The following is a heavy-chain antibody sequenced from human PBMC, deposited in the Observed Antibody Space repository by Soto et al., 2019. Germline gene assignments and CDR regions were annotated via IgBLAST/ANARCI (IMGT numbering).Heavy chain of an antibody. CDR2: IYYSGST. CDR1: GGSISSGDYY. D-gene: IGHD3-22*01. CDR3: ASGRNYYDGSGSIKEFDY. V-gene: IGHV4-30-4*01. J-gene: IGHJ4*02. Sequence: PSETLSLTCTVSGGSISSGDYYWSWIRQPPGKGLEWIGYIYYSGSTYYNPSLKSRVTISVDTSKNQFSLKLSSVTAADTAVYYCASGRNYYDGSGSIKEFDYWGQGTLVTVSS.